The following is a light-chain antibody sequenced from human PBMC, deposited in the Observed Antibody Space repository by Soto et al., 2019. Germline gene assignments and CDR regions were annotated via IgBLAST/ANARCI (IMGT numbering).Light chain of an antibody. V-gene: IGLV2-8*01. CDR1: STDVGEENY. J-gene: IGLJ2*01. CDR3: SSFAGSPVV. Sequence: QSALTQPPSASGSPGQSVTITCSGTSTDVGEENYVSWYQQHPGKFPKLILYEVSNRPSGVTDRFSGYRSGNTVSLTVSGLQAEDEADYYCSSFAGSPVVFGGGTKLTVL. CDR2: EVS.